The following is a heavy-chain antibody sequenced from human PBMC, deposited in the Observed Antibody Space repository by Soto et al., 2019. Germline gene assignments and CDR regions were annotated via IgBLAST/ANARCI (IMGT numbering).Heavy chain of an antibody. CDR2: IYNSGST. CDR3: ARAAPRFCSCGSSYSGRYY. J-gene: IGHJ4*01. D-gene: IGHD2-15*01. CDR1: GGSISGYY. Sequence: SETLSLTCTVPGGSISGYYWIWMRQPPGKGLEWIGYIYNSGSTNYNPALKSRVTISVDTSKNQFSLRLSSVTAADTAVYYCARAAPRFCSCGSSYSGRYYWGQRTLVPVSS. V-gene: IGHV4-59*08.